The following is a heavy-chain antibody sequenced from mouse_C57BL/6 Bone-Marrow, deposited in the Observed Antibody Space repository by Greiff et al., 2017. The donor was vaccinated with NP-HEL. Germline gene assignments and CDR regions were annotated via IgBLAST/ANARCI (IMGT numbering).Heavy chain of an antibody. CDR2: IYPRSGNT. J-gene: IGHJ4*01. D-gene: IGHD2-4*01. Sequence: VQLQQSGAELARPGASVKLSCKASGYTFTSYGISWVKQRTEQGLEWIGEIYPRSGNTYYNEKFKGKATLTADKSSSTAYMELRSLTSEDSAVYFCARKGTDYDYDYAMDYWGQGTSVTVSS. CDR3: ARKGTDYDYDYAMDY. V-gene: IGHV1-81*01. CDR1: GYTFTSYG.